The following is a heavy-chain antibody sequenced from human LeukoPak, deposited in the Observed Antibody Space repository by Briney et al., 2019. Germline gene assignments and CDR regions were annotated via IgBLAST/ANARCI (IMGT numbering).Heavy chain of an antibody. V-gene: IGHV3-30*03. D-gene: IGHD3-22*01. Sequence: GGSLRLSCAASGFTFSSYGMHWVRQAPGKGLEWVAVISYDGSNKYYADSVKGRFTISRDNSKNTLYLQMNSLRAEDTAVYYCARSSGYQSLPFDYWGQGTLVTVSS. CDR3: ARSSGYQSLPFDY. J-gene: IGHJ4*02. CDR1: GFTFSSYG. CDR2: ISYDGSNK.